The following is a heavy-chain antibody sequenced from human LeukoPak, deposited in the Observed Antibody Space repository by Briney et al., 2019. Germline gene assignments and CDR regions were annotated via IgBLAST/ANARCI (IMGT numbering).Heavy chain of an antibody. D-gene: IGHD1/OR15-1a*01. Sequence: GGSLRLSCAASGFTFSIYWMSWVRQAPGKGLEWVANINQGGGEAYYVDSVKGRFTISRDNAKDSLYLQMNSLRAEDTAVYYCARAAETGTVDYWGLGTLVTVSS. CDR3: ARAAETGTVDY. J-gene: IGHJ4*02. CDR1: GFTFSIYW. V-gene: IGHV3-7*01. CDR2: INQGGGEA.